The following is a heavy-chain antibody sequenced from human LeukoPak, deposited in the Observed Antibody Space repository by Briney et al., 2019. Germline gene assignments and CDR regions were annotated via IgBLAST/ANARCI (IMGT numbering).Heavy chain of an antibody. CDR2: ISSSDSIL. CDR3: ATYRRAVFCGSRAYLFHY. J-gene: IGHJ4*02. D-gene: IGHD3-10*01. CDR1: GFIFSDYY. Sequence: GGSLRLSCAASGFIFSDYYMTWIRQAPGKGLEWVSYISSSDSILYYADSVKGRFSISRDNAKNSLYLQMNSLRAEDTAVYYCATYRRAVFCGSRAYLFHYWGQGTQVTVSS. V-gene: IGHV3-11*01.